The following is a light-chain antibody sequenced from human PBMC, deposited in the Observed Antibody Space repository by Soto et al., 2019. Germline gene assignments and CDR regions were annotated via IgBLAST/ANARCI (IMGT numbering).Light chain of an antibody. V-gene: IGLV2-8*01. CDR2: VVS. CDR3: SSYAGSSTWV. CDR1: SSDVGGYNY. Sequence: QSAPTQPPSASGSPGQSATISCTGTSSDVGGYNYVSWYQQYPGKAPKLMIYVVSKRPSGVPDRFSGSKSGNTASLTVSGLQPEDEADYYCSSYAGSSTWVFGGGTKVTVL. J-gene: IGLJ2*01.